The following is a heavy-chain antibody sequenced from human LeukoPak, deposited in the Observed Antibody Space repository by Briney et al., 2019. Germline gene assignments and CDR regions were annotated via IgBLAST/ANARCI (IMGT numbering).Heavy chain of an antibody. CDR3: ARIGYSSWIDY. Sequence: SETLSLTCTVSGGSISSSSYYWGWIRQPPGKGLEWIGYIYYSGSTYYNPSLKSRVTISVDTSKNESSLKLNSVTAADTAVYFCARIGYSSWIDYWGQGTLVTVSS. V-gene: IGHV4-39*01. D-gene: IGHD6-6*01. CDR2: IYYSGST. CDR1: GGSISSSSYY. J-gene: IGHJ4*02.